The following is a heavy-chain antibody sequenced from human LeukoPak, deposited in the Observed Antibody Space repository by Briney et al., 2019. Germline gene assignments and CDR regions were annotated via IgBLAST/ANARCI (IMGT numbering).Heavy chain of an antibody. CDR2: INSDGKST. D-gene: IGHD3-22*01. V-gene: IGHV3-74*01. J-gene: IGHJ4*02. Sequence: PGGSLTLSCAASGFTFSSYWMHWVRQAPGKGLVWVSRINSDGKSTTYAGSVKGRFTISRENGKNTLYLQMNRLRAEDTAVYYCARDGMAYYYGSSGYYDYWGQGTLVTVSS. CDR3: ARDGMAYYYGSSGYYDY. CDR1: GFTFSSYW.